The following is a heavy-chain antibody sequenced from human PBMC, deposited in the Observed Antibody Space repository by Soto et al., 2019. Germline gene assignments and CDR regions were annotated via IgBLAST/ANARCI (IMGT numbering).Heavy chain of an antibody. D-gene: IGHD2-2*01. J-gene: IGHJ4*02. CDR1: GFTFSTYT. Sequence: EVLLLESGGGLVQSGGSLRLTCAASGFTFSTYTMSWVRQAPGEGLEWVSGIIQSGETFYADSVKGRFTISRDNHNNMLYLQRHSLRAVGTAVSYCAKDLQPDGRWPFDHWGQGTLVTASS. CDR3: AKDLQPDGRWPFDH. CDR2: IIQSGET. V-gene: IGHV3-23*01.